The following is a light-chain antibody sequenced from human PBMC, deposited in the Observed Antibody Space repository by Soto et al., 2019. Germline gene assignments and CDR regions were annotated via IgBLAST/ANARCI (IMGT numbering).Light chain of an antibody. CDR2: AAS. Sequence: DFQMTQSPSSVSASVGDRVTIXXRSREDISAWLAWYQQKPGKAPKLXXYAASSLQSGFPSRFSGSGSGTDVTLTISSLQPEDFATYYCQHADSFSIITFGPGTRLDIK. V-gene: IGKV1-12*01. J-gene: IGKJ5*01. CDR3: QHADSFSIIT. CDR1: EDISAW.